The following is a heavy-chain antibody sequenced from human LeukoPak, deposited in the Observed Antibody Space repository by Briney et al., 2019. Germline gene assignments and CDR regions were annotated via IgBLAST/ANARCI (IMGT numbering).Heavy chain of an antibody. Sequence: SETLSLTCTVSGGSISSSSYYWGWIRQPPGKGLEWIGSIYYSGSTYYNPSLKSRVTISVDTSKNQFSLKLSSVTAADTAVYYCAREYSDYDFKVGYYYYMDVWGKGTTVTVSS. CDR3: AREYSDYDFKVGYYYYMDV. CDR2: IYYSGST. J-gene: IGHJ6*03. D-gene: IGHD5-12*01. V-gene: IGHV4-39*02. CDR1: GGSISSSSYY.